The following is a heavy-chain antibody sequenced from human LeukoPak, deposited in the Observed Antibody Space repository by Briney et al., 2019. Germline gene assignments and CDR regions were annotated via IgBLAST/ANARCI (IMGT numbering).Heavy chain of an antibody. J-gene: IGHJ4*02. CDR2: IHASGPT. Sequence: SETLSLTCTVSGGSISTYYWSWIRRPPGKGLEWIAYIHASGPTNYNPSLKSRITISVATSKNQFSLKLSSVTAADTAVYYCARHAAGIAARPFDNWGQGTLVTVSS. D-gene: IGHD6-6*01. V-gene: IGHV4-4*09. CDR1: GGSISTYY. CDR3: ARHAAGIAARPFDN.